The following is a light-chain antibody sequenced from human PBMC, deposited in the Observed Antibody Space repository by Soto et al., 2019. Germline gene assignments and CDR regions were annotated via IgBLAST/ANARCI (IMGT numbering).Light chain of an antibody. J-gene: IGLJ3*02. Sequence: QSVLTQLASVSGSPGQSITISCTGTSSDVGSYNLVSWYQQHPGKAPKLMIYEVSKRPSGVSNRFSGSKSGNTASLTISGLQAEDEADYYCCSYARSSTWVFGGGTKLTVL. CDR1: SSDVGSYNL. CDR2: EVS. CDR3: CSYARSSTWV. V-gene: IGLV2-23*02.